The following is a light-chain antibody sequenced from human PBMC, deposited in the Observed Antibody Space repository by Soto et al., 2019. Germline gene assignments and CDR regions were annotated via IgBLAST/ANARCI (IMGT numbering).Light chain of an antibody. CDR3: QQVKSYPRT. J-gene: IGKJ4*01. V-gene: IGKV1-9*01. Sequence: DIHLTQSPSSLSASVGDRVTITCRASQAITNNLAWYQQKPGNPPKLLIYEESNLYSGVPSRFSGRKVGTQFILTIDSLQPEDFATYYCQQVKSYPRTFGGGTKVEIK. CDR1: QAITNN. CDR2: EES.